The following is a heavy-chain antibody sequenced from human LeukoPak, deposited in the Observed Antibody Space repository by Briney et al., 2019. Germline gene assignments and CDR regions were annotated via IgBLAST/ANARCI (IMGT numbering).Heavy chain of an antibody. CDR3: AREGDSYYYGMDV. Sequence: GGSLRLSCAASGFTFSSYSMNWVRQAPGKGLVWVSRINSDGSSTSYADSVKGRFTISRDNAKNTLYLQMNSLRAEDTAVYYCAREGDSYYYGMDVWGQGTTVTVSS. CDR1: GFTFSSYS. V-gene: IGHV3-74*01. D-gene: IGHD2-21*02. J-gene: IGHJ6*02. CDR2: INSDGSST.